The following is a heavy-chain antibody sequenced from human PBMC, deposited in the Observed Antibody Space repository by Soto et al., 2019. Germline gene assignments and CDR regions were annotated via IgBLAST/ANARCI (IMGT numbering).Heavy chain of an antibody. CDR3: ARITPNRYTWNDVAAFDI. J-gene: IGHJ3*02. Sequence: QVTLKESGPVLVKPTETLTLTCTVSGFSLSNARMGVSWIRQPPGKALEWLAHIFSNDEKSYSTSLKSRLTISKDTSKSQVVLTMTNMDPVDTATYYCARITPNRYTWNDVAAFDIWGQGTMVTVSS. D-gene: IGHD1-20*01. CDR2: IFSNDEK. CDR1: GFSLSNARMG. V-gene: IGHV2-26*01.